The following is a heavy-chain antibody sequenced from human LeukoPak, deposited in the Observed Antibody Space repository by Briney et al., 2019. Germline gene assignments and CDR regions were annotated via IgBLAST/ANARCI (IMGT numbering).Heavy chain of an antibody. CDR3: ARVPSFGQWLRYGMDV. CDR1: GGSFSSYF. D-gene: IGHD5-12*01. CDR2: INHSGST. Sequence: PSETLSLTCAVYGGSFSSYFWSWIRQPPGKGLEWIGDINHSGSTNYNPSLKSRVTISVDTSKNQFSLKLSSVTAADTAVYYCARVPSFGQWLRYGMDVWGQGTTVTVSS. V-gene: IGHV4-34*01. J-gene: IGHJ6*02.